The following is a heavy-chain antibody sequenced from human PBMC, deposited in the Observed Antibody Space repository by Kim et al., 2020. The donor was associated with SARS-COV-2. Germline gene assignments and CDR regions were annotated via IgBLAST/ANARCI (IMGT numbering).Heavy chain of an antibody. CDR3: ARQMPPFDI. Sequence: SETLSLTCIVSGDSIATSGRHWGWIRQPPGKGLEWIGSIFHLGGTLYNPSLEDRVTISIDTSRNHFSLNLKSVTAADTAVYYCARQMPPFDIWGQGAPVTVSS. V-gene: IGHV4-39*01. CDR1: GDSIATSGRH. J-gene: IGHJ1*01. D-gene: IGHD3-9*01. CDR2: IFHLGGT.